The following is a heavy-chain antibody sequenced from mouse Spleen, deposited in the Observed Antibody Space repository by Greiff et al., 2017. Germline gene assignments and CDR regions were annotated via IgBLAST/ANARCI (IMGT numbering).Heavy chain of an antibody. D-gene: IGHD2-3*01. CDR1: GFTFSDYG. CDR2: ISNLAYNI. CDR3: VRPRLYDGYYVFAY. Sequence: EVQRVESGGGLVKPGGSLKISCAASGFTFSDYGMAWVRQAPGKGPEWVTFISNLAYNIYYADTVTGRFTISRENAKNTLYLEMSSLRSEDTAMYYCVRPRLYDGYYVFAYWGQGTLVTVSA. V-gene: IGHV5-15*01. J-gene: IGHJ3*01.